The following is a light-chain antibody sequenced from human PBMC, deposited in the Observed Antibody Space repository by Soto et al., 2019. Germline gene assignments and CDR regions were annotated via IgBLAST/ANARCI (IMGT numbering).Light chain of an antibody. CDR2: DAS. CDR3: QHYSLYSPWT. V-gene: IGKV1-5*01. Sequence: DIHMTQSPYSLSLSVGDRVTITCRTSQNINAWLAWYQQRPGQAPKLLIYDASTVQSGVPSRFSGSGSGTEFTLTISSLQPDDSATYYCQHYSLYSPWTLGQGTRLEIK. CDR1: QNINAW. J-gene: IGKJ5*01.